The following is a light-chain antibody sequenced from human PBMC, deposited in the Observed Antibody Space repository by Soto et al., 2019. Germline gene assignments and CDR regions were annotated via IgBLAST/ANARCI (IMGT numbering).Light chain of an antibody. J-gene: IGKJ1*01. CDR2: AAS. CDR1: QSISSY. CDR3: QQSYSTGDST. Sequence: DIQMTQSPSSLSASVGDRVTITCRASQSISSYLNWYQQKPGKAPKLLIYAASSLQSGVPSRFSGSGSGTDFTLTISSLQPEDFATYYCQQSYSTGDSTFDQGTKVEIK. V-gene: IGKV1-39*01.